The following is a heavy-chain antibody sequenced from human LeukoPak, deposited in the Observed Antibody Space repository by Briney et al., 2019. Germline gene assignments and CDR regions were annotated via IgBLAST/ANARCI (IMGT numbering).Heavy chain of an antibody. J-gene: IGHJ4*02. Sequence: ASVKVSCKASGHTFTDYYMHWVRQAPGQGLEWMGWINPKSGGTDYAQKFQGRVTMTRDTSISTAYMELSRLRSDDTAVYYCARGSTVTTLYPFDYWGQGTLVTVSS. CDR3: ARGSTVTTLYPFDY. CDR2: INPKSGGT. CDR1: GHTFTDYY. V-gene: IGHV1-2*02. D-gene: IGHD4-17*01.